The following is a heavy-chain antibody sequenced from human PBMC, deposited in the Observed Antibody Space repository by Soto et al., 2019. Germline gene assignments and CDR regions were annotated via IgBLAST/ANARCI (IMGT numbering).Heavy chain of an antibody. CDR1: EFTFSNCW. CDR3: AKSYCGSDCFDYFDY. D-gene: IGHD2-21*02. CDR2: INSDGSGT. V-gene: IGHV3-74*01. Sequence: PGGSLRLACVASEFTFSNCWMHWVRQAPEKGLVWVSRINSDGSGTSYADSVKGRFTISRDNSKNTLFLQMNSLGAEDTAVYYCAKSYCGSDCFDYFDYWGQGTPVTVSS. J-gene: IGHJ4*02.